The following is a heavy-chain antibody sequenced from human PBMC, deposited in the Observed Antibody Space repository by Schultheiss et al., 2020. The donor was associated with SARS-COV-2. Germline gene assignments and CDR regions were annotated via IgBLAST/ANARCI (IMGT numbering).Heavy chain of an antibody. V-gene: IGHV3-23*01. D-gene: IGHD2-15*01. Sequence: ETLSLTCTVSGGSISSSSYYWGWIRQPPGKGLEWVSTISGNGGSTYYADSVKGRFTISRDNSKNTLYLQMNSLRAEDTALYHCAKGGFGDYSDAFDIWGQGTMVTVSS. CDR1: GGSISSSSYY. CDR2: ISGNGGST. J-gene: IGHJ3*02. CDR3: AKGGFGDYSDAFDI.